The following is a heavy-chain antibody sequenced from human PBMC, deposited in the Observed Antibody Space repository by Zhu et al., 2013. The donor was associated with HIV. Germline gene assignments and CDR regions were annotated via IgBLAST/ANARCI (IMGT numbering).Heavy chain of an antibody. CDR3: AREGRYCSGGGCRWFDP. V-gene: IGHV1-3*01. D-gene: IGHD2-15*01. J-gene: IGHJ5*02. CDR1: GYTFTSYA. CDR2: INAGNGNT. Sequence: QVQLVQSGAEVKKPGASVKVSCKASGYTFTSYAMHWVRQAPGQRLEWMGWINAGNGNTKYSQKFQGRVTITRDTSASTAYMELSSLRSEDTAVYYCAREGRYCSGGGCRWFDPWGQGTLVTVSS.